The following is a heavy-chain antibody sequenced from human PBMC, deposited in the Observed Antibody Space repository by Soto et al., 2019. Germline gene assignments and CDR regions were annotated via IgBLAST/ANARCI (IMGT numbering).Heavy chain of an antibody. CDR3: ARVKNGDGFDY. CDR2: IIPIFGTA. J-gene: IGHJ4*02. Sequence: GASGKGSCKASGSTFSSYAISWVRQAPGQGLEWMGGIIPIFGTANYAQKFQGRVTITADESTSTAYMELSSLRSEDTAVYYCARVKNGDGFDYWGQGTLVTVSS. D-gene: IGHD4-17*01. V-gene: IGHV1-69*13. CDR1: GSTFSSYA.